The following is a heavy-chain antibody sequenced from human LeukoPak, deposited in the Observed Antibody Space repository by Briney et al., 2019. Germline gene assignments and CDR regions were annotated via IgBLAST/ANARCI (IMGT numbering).Heavy chain of an antibody. CDR2: IIPIFGTA. J-gene: IGHJ5*02. Sequence: EATVKVSCKASGGTFSSYAISWVRQAPGQGLEWMGGIIPIFGTANYAQKFQGRVTITTDESTSTAYMELSSLRSEDTAVYYCARSARGIVLSPYNWFDPWGQGTLVTVSS. CDR3: ARSARGIVLSPYNWFDP. V-gene: IGHV1-69*05. CDR1: GGTFSSYA. D-gene: IGHD2-21*01.